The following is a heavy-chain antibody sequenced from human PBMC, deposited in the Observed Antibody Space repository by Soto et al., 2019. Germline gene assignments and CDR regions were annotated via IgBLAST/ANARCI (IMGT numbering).Heavy chain of an antibody. J-gene: IGHJ6*02. CDR3: ARDRELIVGATAYYYYGMDV. CDR2: INPNSGGT. Sequence: VASVKVSCKASGYTFTGYYMHWVRQAPGQGLEWMGWINPNSGGTNYAQKFQGWVTMTRDTSISTAYMELSRLRSDDTAVYYCARDRELIVGATAYYYYGMDVWGQGTTVTVSS. V-gene: IGHV1-2*04. CDR1: GYTFTGYY. D-gene: IGHD1-26*01.